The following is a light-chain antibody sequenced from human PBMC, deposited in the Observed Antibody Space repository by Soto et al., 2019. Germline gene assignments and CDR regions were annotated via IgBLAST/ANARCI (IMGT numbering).Light chain of an antibody. CDR2: EVS. J-gene: IGLJ1*01. CDR1: SSDVGGYKY. Sequence: QSVLTQPSGVSGSPGQSSTISCTGTSSDVGGYKYVSWYQQHPGKAPKFLIYEVSNRPSGVSSHFSGPKSGNTASLTISGLQAEDEADYYCTSKTSTSPYVFGTGPKLTVL. CDR3: TSKTSTSPYV. V-gene: IGLV2-14*01.